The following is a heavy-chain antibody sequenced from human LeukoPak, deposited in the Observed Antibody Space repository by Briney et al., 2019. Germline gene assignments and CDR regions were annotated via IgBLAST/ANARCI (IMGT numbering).Heavy chain of an antibody. CDR2: IYPGDSNT. CDR3: ARPVKTSYSNSFYGGY. CDR1: GYSFTSYW. V-gene: IGHV5-51*01. D-gene: IGHD6-13*01. J-gene: IGHJ4*02. Sequence: KDGESLKISCKGSGYSFTSYWIGWVRQMPGKGLEWMAMIYPGDSNTRYSPSFQGQVTISADKSISTAYLQWSSLEASDTAMYYCARPVKTSYSNSFYGGYWGQGTLVTVSS.